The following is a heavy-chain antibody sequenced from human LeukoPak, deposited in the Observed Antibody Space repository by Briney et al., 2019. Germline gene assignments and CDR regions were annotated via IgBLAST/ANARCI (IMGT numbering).Heavy chain of an antibody. CDR1: GYTFTTNG. V-gene: IGHV1-18*01. D-gene: IGHD3-10*01. J-gene: IGHJ4*02. Sequence: ASVKVSCKASGYTFTTNGISWVRQAPGQGLEWMGWISPYNGNTNYAEKVQGRITMTTDTYTRTVFMELGSLTSDDTAVYYCAKELSYYGSGNYYQGRGYYFDYWGRGTLLTVSS. CDR3: AKELSYYGSGNYYQGRGYYFDY. CDR2: ISPYNGNT.